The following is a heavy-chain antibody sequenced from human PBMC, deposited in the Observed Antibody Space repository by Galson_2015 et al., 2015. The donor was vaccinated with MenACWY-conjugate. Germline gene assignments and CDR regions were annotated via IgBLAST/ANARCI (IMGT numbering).Heavy chain of an antibody. CDR2: IRSRLNTYAT. Sequence: SLRLSCAASGFTFSASAVHWVRQASGKGLEWVGRIRSRLNTYATAYAASVKGRFTISRDDSKNTAYLQMNSLKTEDTAVYFCTSFLGTGTTFGYWGQGTLVTVSS. J-gene: IGHJ4*02. V-gene: IGHV3-73*01. CDR3: TSFLGTGTTFGY. D-gene: IGHD1-1*01. CDR1: GFTFSASA.